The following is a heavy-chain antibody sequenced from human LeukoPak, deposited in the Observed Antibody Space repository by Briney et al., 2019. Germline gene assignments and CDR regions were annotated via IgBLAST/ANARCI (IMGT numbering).Heavy chain of an antibody. CDR3: AKEYSVRNQFDY. CDR1: GFTFSTYG. J-gene: IGHJ4*02. CDR2: ISAGGGNT. Sequence: GGSLRLSCAASGFTFSTYGMNWVRRAPGKGLEWVSAISAGGGNTYYADSVKGRFTISRDNSKNTLFLEMNSLRAEDTAVHYCAKEYSVRNQFDYWGQGTLVAVSS. D-gene: IGHD1-14*01. V-gene: IGHV3-23*01.